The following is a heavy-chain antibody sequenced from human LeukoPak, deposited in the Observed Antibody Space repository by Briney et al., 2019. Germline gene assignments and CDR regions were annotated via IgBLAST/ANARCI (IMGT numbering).Heavy chain of an antibody. CDR3: ARALPHRRLMDTTMEQHWFDP. Sequence: PGGSLRLSCAASGFTFSDYYMSWIRQAPGKGLEWVSYISSSGSTIYYADSVKGRFTISRDNAKNSLYLQMNSLRAEDTAVYYCARALPHRRLMDTTMEQHWFDPWGQGTLVTVSS. V-gene: IGHV3-11*01. CDR1: GFTFSDYY. CDR2: ISSSGSTI. D-gene: IGHD5-18*01. J-gene: IGHJ5*02.